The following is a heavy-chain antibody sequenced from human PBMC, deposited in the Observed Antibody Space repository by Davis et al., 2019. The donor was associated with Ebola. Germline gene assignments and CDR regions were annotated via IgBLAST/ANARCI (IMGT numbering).Heavy chain of an antibody. CDR1: GFSIHNAW. CDR3: TTVLPELLWFGELLYPLWYYYYGMDV. CDR2: VKSKTDGETT. D-gene: IGHD3-10*01. Sequence: GGSLRLSCAASGFSIHNAWMNWFRQAPGKGLEWVGRVKSKTDGETTDYGGPVRGRFSISRDDSKNTLYLQMNSLKTEDTAVYYCTTVLPELLWFGELLYPLWYYYYGMDVWGQGTTVTVSS. J-gene: IGHJ6*02. V-gene: IGHV3-15*01.